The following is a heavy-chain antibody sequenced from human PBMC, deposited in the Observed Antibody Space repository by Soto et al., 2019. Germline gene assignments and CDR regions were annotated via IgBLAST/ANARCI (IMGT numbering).Heavy chain of an antibody. CDR3: AKGTDFWSGYYYFDY. D-gene: IGHD3-3*01. Sequence: GRSLRLSCAPSGFTLSGYAMSWVRQASGKGLEWVSAISGSGGSTYYADSVKGRFTISRDNSKNTLYLQMNSLRAEDTAVYYCAKGTDFWSGYYYFDYWSQGTLVTVSS. V-gene: IGHV3-23*01. CDR1: GFTLSGYA. J-gene: IGHJ4*02. CDR2: ISGSGGST.